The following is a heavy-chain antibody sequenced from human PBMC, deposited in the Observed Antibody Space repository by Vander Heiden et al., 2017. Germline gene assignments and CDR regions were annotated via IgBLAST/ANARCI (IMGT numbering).Heavy chain of an antibody. V-gene: IGHV3-21*01. CDR2: ISSSSSYI. D-gene: IGHD3-22*01. J-gene: IGHJ4*02. CDR3: ARDLGYYYDSSGYYVG. CDR1: GFHFSSYS. Sequence: EVQLVESGGGLVKPGGSLRLSCAASGFHFSSYSMNWVRQAPGKGLEWVSSISSSSSYIYYADSVKGRFTISRDNAKNSLYLQMNSLRAEDTAVYYCARDLGYYYDSSGYYVGWGQGTLVTVSS.